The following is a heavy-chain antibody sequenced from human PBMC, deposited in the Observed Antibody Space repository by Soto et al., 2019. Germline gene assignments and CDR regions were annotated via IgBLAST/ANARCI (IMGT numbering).Heavy chain of an antibody. CDR2: IKQDGSEK. CDR3: ARDKGGDYDDYYYYYGMDV. J-gene: IGHJ6*02. V-gene: IGHV3-7*05. D-gene: IGHD4-17*01. Sequence: GGSLRLSCAASGFTFSSYWMSWVRQAPGKGLEWVANIKQDGSEKYYVDSVKGRFTISRDNAKNSLYLQMNSLRAEDTAVYYCARDKGGDYDDYYYYYGMDVWGQGTTVTVSS. CDR1: GFTFSSYW.